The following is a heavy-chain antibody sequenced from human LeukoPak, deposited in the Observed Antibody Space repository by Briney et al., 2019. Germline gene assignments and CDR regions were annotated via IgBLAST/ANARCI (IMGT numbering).Heavy chain of an antibody. J-gene: IGHJ4*02. V-gene: IGHV3-66*02. CDR2: IYSGGST. D-gene: IGHD5-12*01. CDR1: GFTVSSNY. Sequence: GGSLRLSCAASGFTVSSNYMSWVRQAPGKGLEWVSVIYSGGSTYYADSVKGRFTIFRDNSKNTLYLQMNSLRAEDTAVYYCARDRWVGGYDYFDYWGQGTLVTVSS. CDR3: ARDRWVGGYDYFDY.